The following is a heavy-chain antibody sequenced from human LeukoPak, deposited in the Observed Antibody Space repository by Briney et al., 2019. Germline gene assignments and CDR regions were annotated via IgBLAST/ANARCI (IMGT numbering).Heavy chain of an antibody. V-gene: IGHV3-30-3*01. J-gene: IGHJ3*02. CDR3: ASLEHWTVAGGAFDI. Sequence: GGSLRLSCAASGFTFSTYPLHWVRQAPGKGLEWVAVISSDGSNKFYSDSVKGRFTISRDNSKNTMHLQTNSLRAEDTAVYYCASLEHWTVAGGAFDIWGQGTMVTVSS. CDR1: GFTFSTYP. CDR2: ISSDGSNK. D-gene: IGHD3/OR15-3a*01.